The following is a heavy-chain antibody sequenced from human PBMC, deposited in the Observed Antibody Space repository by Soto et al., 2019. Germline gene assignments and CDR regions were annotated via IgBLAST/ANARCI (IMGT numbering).Heavy chain of an antibody. D-gene: IGHD3-3*01. J-gene: IGHJ6*02. CDR3: ARDSITIFGVVISHYYGMDV. V-gene: IGHV1-69*06. CDR2: IIPIFGTA. Sequence: SVKVSCKASGGTFSSYAISWVRQAPGQGLEWMGGIIPIFGTANYAQKFQGRATITADKSTSTAYMELSSLRSEDAAVYYCARDSITIFGVVISHYYGMDVWGQGTTVTVSS. CDR1: GGTFSSYA.